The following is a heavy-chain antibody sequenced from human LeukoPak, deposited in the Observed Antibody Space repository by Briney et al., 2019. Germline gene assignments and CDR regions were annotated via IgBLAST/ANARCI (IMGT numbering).Heavy chain of an antibody. CDR1: GFTFSDYY. D-gene: IGHD3-22*01. CDR3: ARDQHDSSGYPRAWAFDI. Sequence: EGSLRLSCAASGFTFSDYYMSWIRQAPGKGLEWVSYISSSGSTIYYADSVKGRFTISRDNAKNSLYLQMNSLRAEDTAVYYCARDQHDSSGYPRAWAFDIWGQGTMVTVSS. CDR2: ISSSGSTI. V-gene: IGHV3-11*04. J-gene: IGHJ3*02.